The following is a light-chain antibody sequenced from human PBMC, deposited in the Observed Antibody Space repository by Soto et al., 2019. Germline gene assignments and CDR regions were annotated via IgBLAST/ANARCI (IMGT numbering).Light chain of an antibody. CDR1: TSNIGAAYD. CDR3: QSYDSSRSGWV. J-gene: IGLJ3*02. CDR2: GNN. Sequence: QSVLTQPPSVSGAPGQKVTISSTRSTSNIGAAYDVHWYQHLPGTAPKLLIYGNNNRPSGVPDRFSGSKSGTSASLAITGLQAEDEADYYCQSYDSSRSGWVFGGGTKLTVL. V-gene: IGLV1-40*01.